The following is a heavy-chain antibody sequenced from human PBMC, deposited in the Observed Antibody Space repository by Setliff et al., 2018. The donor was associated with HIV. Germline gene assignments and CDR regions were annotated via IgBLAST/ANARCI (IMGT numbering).Heavy chain of an antibody. CDR1: GGSISSGGYY. CDR3: ARTGYAFDV. J-gene: IGHJ3*01. Sequence: SSETLSLTCTVSGGSISSGGYYWSWIRQHPGKGLEWIGYIYYSGSTYFNPSLSSRVTISIDTSNNQFSLRLSSVTAADTAVYYCARTGYAFDVWGLGTMVTVSS. V-gene: IGHV4-31*03. CDR2: IYYSGST.